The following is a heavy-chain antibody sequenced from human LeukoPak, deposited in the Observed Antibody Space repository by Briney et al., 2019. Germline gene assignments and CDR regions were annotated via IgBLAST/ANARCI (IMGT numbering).Heavy chain of an antibody. J-gene: IGHJ5*02. CDR1: GITVGSSY. CDR2: IFAGGNT. V-gene: IGHV3-66*02. CDR3: ARASSYRFDP. D-gene: IGHD2-21*01. Sequence: GGSLTLSCAASGITVGSSYMIWVRQAPGKGLEWVSVIFAGGNTYYSDSVQGRFTISRDNSKNTVYLQMNSLRPEDTAIYYCARASSYRFDPWGQGTLVTVSS.